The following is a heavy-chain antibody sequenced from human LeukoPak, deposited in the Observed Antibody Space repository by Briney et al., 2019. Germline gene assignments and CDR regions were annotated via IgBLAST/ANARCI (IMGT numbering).Heavy chain of an antibody. CDR1: GFTFNNYG. CDR3: ARDYYDVSGYYYEGGPPTAPPDY. J-gene: IGHJ4*02. Sequence: GRSLRLSCAASGFTFNNYGLHWVRQAPGKGLEWVALIWYDGNNKYYADSVKGRFTISRDNSKNTLYLQMNSLRAEDTAVYYCARDYYDVSGYYYEGGPPTAPPDYWGQGTLVTVSS. CDR2: IWYDGNNK. D-gene: IGHD3-22*01. V-gene: IGHV3-33*01.